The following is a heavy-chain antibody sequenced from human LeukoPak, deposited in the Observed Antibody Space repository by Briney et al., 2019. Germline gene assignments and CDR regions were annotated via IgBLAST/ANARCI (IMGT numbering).Heavy chain of an antibody. CDR1: GGSISSSNYY. CDR2: IYYSGST. D-gene: IGHD3-22*01. V-gene: IGHV4-39*01. CDR3: ARRETSDNYSYYFDY. Sequence: PSETLSLTCTVSGGSISSSNYYWGWIRQPPGKGLEWIGSIYYSGSTFYNPSLKSRVTMSVDTSKNQFSLKLTSVTAADTAVYYCARRETSDNYSYYFDYWGQGTLVTVSS. J-gene: IGHJ4*02.